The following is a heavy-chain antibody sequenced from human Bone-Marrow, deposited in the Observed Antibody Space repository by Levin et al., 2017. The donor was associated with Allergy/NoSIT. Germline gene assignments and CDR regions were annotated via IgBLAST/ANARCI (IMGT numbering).Heavy chain of an antibody. Sequence: LSQTLSLPCTVSGAPNDNVEDCWSWVRQSPGKGLEWIGYTYDRGSTYYAPSLRSRVTISMDASRNQFYLKLTSVTVADTAVYYCARETAGSGNIFSYYYMDVWGKGIAVTVSS. V-gene: IGHV4-30-4*01. CDR2: TYDRGST. J-gene: IGHJ6*03. D-gene: IGHD1-1*01. CDR3: ARETAGSGNIFSYYYMDV. CDR1: GAPNDNVEDC.